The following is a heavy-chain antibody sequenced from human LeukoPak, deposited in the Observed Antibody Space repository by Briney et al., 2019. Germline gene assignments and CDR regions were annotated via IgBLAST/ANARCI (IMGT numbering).Heavy chain of an antibody. D-gene: IGHD1-26*01. V-gene: IGHV4-39*01. CDR3: ASVMVGATSYYRYYYMDV. CDR1: GGSISSSSYY. CDR2: IYYSGST. J-gene: IGHJ6*03. Sequence: SETLSLTCTVSGGSISSSSYYWGWIRQPPGKGLEWIGSIYYSGSTYYNPSLKSRVTISVDTSKNQFSLKLSSVTAADTAVYYCASVMVGATSYYRYYYMDVWGKGTTVTVSS.